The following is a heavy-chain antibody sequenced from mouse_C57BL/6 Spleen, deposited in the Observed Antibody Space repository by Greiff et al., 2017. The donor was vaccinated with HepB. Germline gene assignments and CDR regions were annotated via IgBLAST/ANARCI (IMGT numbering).Heavy chain of an antibody. J-gene: IGHJ4*01. CDR3: ARCDGSSYHYAMDY. CDR2: ISSGSSTI. D-gene: IGHD1-1*01. Sequence: EVKLQESGGGLVKPGGSLKLSCAASGFTFTDYGMHWVRQAPEKGLEWVADISSGSSTIYYADTVKGRFTISRDNAKNTLFLQMTSLRSEDAAMYYCARCDGSSYHYAMDYWGQGTSVTVSS. V-gene: IGHV5-17*01. CDR1: GFTFTDYG.